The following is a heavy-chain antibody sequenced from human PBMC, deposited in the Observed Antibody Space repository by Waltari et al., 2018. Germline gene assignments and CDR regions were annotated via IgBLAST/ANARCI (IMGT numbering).Heavy chain of an antibody. CDR2: SSGSGGST. J-gene: IGHJ4*02. D-gene: IGHD4-17*01. CDR3: AKDPYGDYPY. V-gene: IGHV3-23*01. CDR1: GFTFSSYA. Sequence: EVQLLESGGGLVQPGGSLRLSCAASGFTFSSYAMSWVRQAPGKVLEGVTASSGSGGSTYYVDSGKGRFTISRENSKNTWDLQMNSLRAEDTAVYYCAKDPYGDYPYWGQGTLVTVSS.